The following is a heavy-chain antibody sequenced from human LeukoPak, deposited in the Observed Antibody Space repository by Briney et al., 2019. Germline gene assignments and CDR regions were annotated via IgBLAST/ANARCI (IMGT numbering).Heavy chain of an antibody. CDR1: GFTFSTYW. J-gene: IGHJ1*01. V-gene: IGHV3-7*01. CDR3: ARVTVAGRGREDHQH. D-gene: IGHD6-19*01. Sequence: GGSLRLSCAASGFTFSTYWMSWVRQAPGKGLEWVANIKPDGSEQYYVDSVKGRFTISRDNAKNSLYLQMNSLRAEDTAVYYCARVTVAGRGREDHQHWGQGTLVTVSS. CDR2: IKPDGSEQ.